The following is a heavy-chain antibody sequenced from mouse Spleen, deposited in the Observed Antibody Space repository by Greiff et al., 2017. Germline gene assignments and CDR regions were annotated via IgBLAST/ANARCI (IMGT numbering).Heavy chain of an antibody. CDR1: GFTFSNYW. V-gene: IGHV6-3*01. Sequence: EVQLVESGGGLVQPGGSMKLSCVASGFTFSNYWMNWVRQSPEKGLEWVAQIRLKSDNYATHYAESVKGRFTISRDDSKSSVYLQMNNLRAEDTGIYYCTMIGITTGGYWGQGTTLTVSS. CDR3: TMIGITTGGY. CDR2: IRLKSDNYAT. J-gene: IGHJ2*01. D-gene: IGHD1-1*01.